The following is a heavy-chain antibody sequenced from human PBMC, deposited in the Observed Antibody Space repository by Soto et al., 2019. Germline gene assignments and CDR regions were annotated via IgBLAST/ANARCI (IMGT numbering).Heavy chain of an antibody. D-gene: IGHD6-13*01. CDR2: ISGSGGST. J-gene: IGHJ6*03. CDR3: AKPPYSSKSIYYTYMDV. V-gene: IGHV3-23*01. CDR1: GFTFSSYS. Sequence: GGSLRLSCAASGFTFSSYSMNWVRQASGKGLEWVSAISGSGGSTYYADSVKGRFTISRDNSKNTLYLQMNSLRAEDTAVYYCAKPPYSSKSIYYTYMDVWCKGTKVPISS.